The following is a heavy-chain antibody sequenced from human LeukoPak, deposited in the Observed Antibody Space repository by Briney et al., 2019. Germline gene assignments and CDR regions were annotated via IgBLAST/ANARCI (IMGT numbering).Heavy chain of an antibody. D-gene: IGHD5-24*01. CDR1: GFTFSDYS. V-gene: IGHV3-48*01. J-gene: IGHJ4*02. Sequence: GGSLRLSCAASGFTFSDYSMNWVRQAPGKGLEWISYIGIDSGNTNYADSVKGRYTISGDKAKNSLYLQMNSLRVEDTAVYYCARDYKYAFDNWGQGTLVTVSS. CDR2: IGIDSGNT. CDR3: ARDYKYAFDN.